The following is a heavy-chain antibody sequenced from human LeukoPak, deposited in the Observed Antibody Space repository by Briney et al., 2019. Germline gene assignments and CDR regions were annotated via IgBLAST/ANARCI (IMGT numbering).Heavy chain of an antibody. D-gene: IGHD3-9*01. CDR1: GFTFSSYA. CDR2: ISYDGSNK. CDR3: ARDGDYDILTGYYNGYDY. Sequence: PGRSLRPSCAASGFTFSSYAMHWVRQAPGKGLEWVAVISYDGSNKYYADSVKGRFTISRDNSKNTLYLQMNSLRAEDTAVYYCARDGDYDILTGYYNGYDYWGQGTLVTVSS. J-gene: IGHJ4*02. V-gene: IGHV3-30-3*01.